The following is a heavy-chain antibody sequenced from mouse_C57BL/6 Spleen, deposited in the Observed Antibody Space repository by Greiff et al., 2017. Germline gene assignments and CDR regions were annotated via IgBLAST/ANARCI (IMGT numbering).Heavy chain of an antibody. Sequence: VKLQQSGPELVKPGASVKISCKASGYAFSSSWMNWVKQRPGKGLEWIGRIYPGDGDTNYNGKFKGKATLTADKSSSTAYMQLSSLTSEDSAVYFCARRDYDYDGFDYWGQGTTLTVSS. V-gene: IGHV1-82*01. CDR2: IYPGDGDT. J-gene: IGHJ2*01. CDR3: ARRDYDYDGFDY. CDR1: GYAFSSSW. D-gene: IGHD2-4*01.